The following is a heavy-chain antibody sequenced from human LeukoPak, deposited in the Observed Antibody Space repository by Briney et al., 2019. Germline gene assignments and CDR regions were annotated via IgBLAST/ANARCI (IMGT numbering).Heavy chain of an antibody. J-gene: IGHJ3*02. D-gene: IGHD2-21*02. V-gene: IGHV4-39*07. Sequence: SETLSLTCTVSGGSISSSSYYWGWIRQPPGKGLEWIGSIYYSGSTYYNPSLKSRVTISVDTSKNQFSLKLSSVTAADTAVYYCARDIVVVTATRLYDAFDIWGQGTMVTVPS. CDR2: IYYSGST. CDR1: GGSISSSSYY. CDR3: ARDIVVVTATRLYDAFDI.